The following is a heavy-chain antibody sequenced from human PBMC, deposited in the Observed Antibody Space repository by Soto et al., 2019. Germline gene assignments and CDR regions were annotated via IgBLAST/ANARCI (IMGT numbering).Heavy chain of an antibody. CDR1: GGSISSYY. J-gene: IGHJ4*02. V-gene: IGHV4-59*08. D-gene: IGHD1-26*01. CDR3: ARLHSGSDFDY. Sequence: SETLSLTCTVSGGSISSYYWSWIRQPPGKGLEWIGYIYYSGSTNYNPSLKSRVTISVDTSKNQFSLKLSSVTAADTAVYYCARLHSGSDFDYWGQGTLVTVSS. CDR2: IYYSGST.